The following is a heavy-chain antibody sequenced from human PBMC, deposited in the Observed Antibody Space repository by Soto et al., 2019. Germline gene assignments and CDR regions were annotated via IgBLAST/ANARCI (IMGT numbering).Heavy chain of an antibody. CDR1: GFTFSSYA. Sequence: SLRLSCAASGFTFSSYAMHWVRQAPGKGLEWVAVISYDGSNKYYADSVKGRFTISRDNSKNTLYLQMNSLRAEDTAVCYCARDQSGGYGNARAAFDIWGQGTMVTAS. CDR3: ARDQSGGYGNARAAFDI. D-gene: IGHD6-25*01. J-gene: IGHJ3*02. CDR2: ISYDGSNK. V-gene: IGHV3-30-3*01.